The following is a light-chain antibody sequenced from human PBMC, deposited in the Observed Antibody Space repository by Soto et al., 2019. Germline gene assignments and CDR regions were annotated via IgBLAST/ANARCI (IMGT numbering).Light chain of an antibody. CDR2: AAS. J-gene: IGKJ2*01. CDR3: QQSYSTPRLFT. Sequence: DIQMTQSPSSLSASVGDRVTITCRASQSISRYLNWYQQKPGKAPKLLIYAASSLQSGVPSRFSGSGPGTDFTLTISSLQPEDSATYYCQQSYSTPRLFTFGQGTNLEI. V-gene: IGKV1-39*01. CDR1: QSISRY.